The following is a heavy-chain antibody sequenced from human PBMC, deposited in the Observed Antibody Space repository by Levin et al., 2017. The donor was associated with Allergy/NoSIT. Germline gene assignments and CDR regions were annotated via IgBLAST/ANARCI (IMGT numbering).Heavy chain of an antibody. J-gene: IGHJ4*02. D-gene: IGHD5-12*01. V-gene: IGHV3-15*01. CDR2: IKSKTDGGTT. CDR1: GFTFSNAW. CDR3: TTDLGYSGYAWYY. Sequence: GGSLRLSCAASGFTFSNAWMSWVRQAPGKGLEWVGRIKSKTDGGTTDYAAPVKGRFTISRDDSKNTLYLQMNSLKTEDTAVYYCTTDLGYSGYAWYYWGQGTLVTVSS.